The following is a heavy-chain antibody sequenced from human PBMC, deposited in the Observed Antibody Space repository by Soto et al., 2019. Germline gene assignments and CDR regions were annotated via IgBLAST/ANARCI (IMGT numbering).Heavy chain of an antibody. CDR1: AFSFTKAW. D-gene: IGHD3-10*01. Sequence: VGSLRLSCVASAFSFTKAWMSWVRQAPGKGLEWVGRIKGITDGGTTDYAAPVKGRFTISRDDSNNTLYLQMNSLKTEDTAVYYCSTGQSTYGLDSWGQGTLVTVSS. J-gene: IGHJ4*02. CDR3: STGQSTYGLDS. V-gene: IGHV3-15*01. CDR2: IKGITDGGTT.